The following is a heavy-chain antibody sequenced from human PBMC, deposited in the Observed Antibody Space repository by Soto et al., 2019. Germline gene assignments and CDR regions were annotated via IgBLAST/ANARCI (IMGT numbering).Heavy chain of an antibody. V-gene: IGHV4-59*01. CDR2: IYYSGST. D-gene: IGHD3-9*01. CDR1: GGSISSYY. J-gene: IGHJ6*03. Sequence: SETLSLTCTVSGGSISSYYWSWIRQPPGKGLEWIGYIYYSGSTNYNPSLKSRVTISVDTSKNQFSLKLSSVTAADTAVYYCARGLRYFDWRDYYYYMDAWGKGTTVTV. CDR3: ARGLRYFDWRDYYYYMDA.